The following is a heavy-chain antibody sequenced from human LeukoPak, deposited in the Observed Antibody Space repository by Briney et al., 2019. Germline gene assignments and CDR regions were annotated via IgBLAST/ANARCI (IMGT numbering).Heavy chain of an antibody. D-gene: IGHD5-24*01. V-gene: IGHV3-64*04. J-gene: IGHJ4*02. CDR3: AKDRLSSRDGYNFNY. CDR2: IMSNGRST. CDR1: GFTFSDYA. Sequence: GGSLRLSCSGSGFTFSDYAMFWVRQAPGKGLEYVSAIMSNGRSTYLADTVKDRFTISRDNSKNTLYLQMNSLRAEDTAVYYCAKDRLSSRDGYNFNYWGQGTLVTVSS.